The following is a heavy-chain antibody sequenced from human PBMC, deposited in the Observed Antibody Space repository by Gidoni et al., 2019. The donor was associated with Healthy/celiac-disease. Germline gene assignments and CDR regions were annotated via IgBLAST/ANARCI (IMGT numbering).Heavy chain of an antibody. CDR2: ISYDGSNK. CDR1: GFTFSSYG. D-gene: IGHD3-10*01. V-gene: IGHV3-30*18. J-gene: IGHJ4*02. CDR3: AKDHGGKGSGSYLFDY. Sequence: QVQLVESGGGVVQPGRSLRLSCAASGFTFSSYGMHWVRQAPGKGLEWVAVISYDGSNKYYADSVKGRFTISRDNSKNTLYLQMNSLRAEDTAVYYCAKDHGGKGSGSYLFDYWGQGTLVTVSS.